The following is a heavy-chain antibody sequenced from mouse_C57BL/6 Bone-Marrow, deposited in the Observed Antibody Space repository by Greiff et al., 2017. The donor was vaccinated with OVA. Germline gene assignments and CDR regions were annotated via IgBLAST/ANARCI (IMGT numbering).Heavy chain of an antibody. CDR1: GFNIKDDY. Sequence: VQLQQSGAELVRPGASVKLSCTASGFNIKDDYMHWVKQRPEQGLEWIGWIDPENGDTAYASKFQGKATITADTSSNTAYLQLSSLTSEDTAVYYCTVGWYFDVWGTGTTVTVSS. V-gene: IGHV14-4*01. CDR2: IDPENGDT. CDR3: TVGWYFDV. J-gene: IGHJ1*03.